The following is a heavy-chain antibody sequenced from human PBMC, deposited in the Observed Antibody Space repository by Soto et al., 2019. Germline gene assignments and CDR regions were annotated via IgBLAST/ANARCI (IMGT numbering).Heavy chain of an antibody. CDR2: INHSGST. Sequence: QVQLQQWGAGLLKPSETLCLTCAVYGGSFSNYYWSWIRQPPGKGLEWIGEINHSGSTNYNPSLKSRVTISVDTSKKQFSLKLSSVTAADTAVYYCARGGPPMMVVVINHVWFDPWGQGTLVTVSS. J-gene: IGHJ5*02. CDR3: ARGGPPMMVVVINHVWFDP. CDR1: GGSFSNYY. V-gene: IGHV4-34*01. D-gene: IGHD3-22*01.